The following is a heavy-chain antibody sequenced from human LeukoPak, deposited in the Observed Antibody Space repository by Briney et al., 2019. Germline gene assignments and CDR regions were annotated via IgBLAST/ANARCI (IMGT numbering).Heavy chain of an antibody. D-gene: IGHD1-7*01. Sequence: SETLSLTCTVSGGSISSSSYYWGWIRQPPGKGLEWIGSVYYRGNTYYNPSLKSRVTTSVDTSKNQFSLKVSSMTAADTAVYYCARGDWKYGDFDRWGQGTLVTVSS. J-gene: IGHJ4*02. CDR1: GGSISSSSYY. V-gene: IGHV4-39*07. CDR3: ARGDWKYGDFDR. CDR2: VYYRGNT.